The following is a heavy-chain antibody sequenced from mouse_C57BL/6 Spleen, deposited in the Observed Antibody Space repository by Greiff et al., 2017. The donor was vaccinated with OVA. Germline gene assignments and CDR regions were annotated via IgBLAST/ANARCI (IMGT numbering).Heavy chain of an antibody. D-gene: IGHD2-3*01. V-gene: IGHV14-3*01. J-gene: IGHJ1*03. Sequence: EVQLQQSVAELVRPGASVKLSCTASGFTFKNTYMHWVKQRPEQGLEWIGRIDPANGNTKYAPKFQGKATITADTSSNTAYLQLSSLTSEDTAIYYCAKGWLLVWGTGTTVTVSS. CDR3: AKGWLLV. CDR2: IDPANGNT. CDR1: GFTFKNTY.